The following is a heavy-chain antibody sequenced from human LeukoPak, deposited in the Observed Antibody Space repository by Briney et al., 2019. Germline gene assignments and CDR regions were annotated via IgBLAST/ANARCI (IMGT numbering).Heavy chain of an antibody. D-gene: IGHD2-15*01. CDR3: ASVENCSGGSCCIDY. CDR2: TYHSGST. Sequence: SGTLSLTCDVSGGSISSINWWSWGRQPPGKGLEWIGETYHSGSTNYNPSLKSRVTISVDKSKNQFSLKLSSVTAADTAVYYCASVENCSGGSCCIDYWGQGTLVTVSS. V-gene: IGHV4-4*02. J-gene: IGHJ4*02. CDR1: GGSISSINW.